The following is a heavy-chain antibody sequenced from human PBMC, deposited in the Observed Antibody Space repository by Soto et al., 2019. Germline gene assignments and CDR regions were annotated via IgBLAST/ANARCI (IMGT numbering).Heavy chain of an antibody. CDR3: ARGRSLLCFGEP. J-gene: IGHJ4*02. CDR2: MNQDGSEI. Sequence: EVQLVESGGGLVQPGGSLKLSCAASGFTFSSYLMSWVRQAPGKGLEWVANMNQDGSEIYYVDSVRGRFTISRDNAENSLYLQMNSLRAEDTAVYYCARGRSLLCFGEPRGQGTLVTVSS. D-gene: IGHD3-10*01. CDR1: GFTFSSYL. V-gene: IGHV3-7*01.